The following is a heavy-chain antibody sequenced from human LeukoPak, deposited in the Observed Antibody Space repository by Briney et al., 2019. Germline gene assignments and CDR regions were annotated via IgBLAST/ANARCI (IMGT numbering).Heavy chain of an antibody. CDR2: IKSKTDGGTT. J-gene: IGHJ6*02. CDR1: GFTFSNAW. V-gene: IGHV3-15*01. Sequence: GGSLRLSCAASGFTFSNAWMSWVRQAPGKGLEWVGRIKSKTDGGTTDYAAPVKGRFTISRDDSKNTLYLQMNCLKTEDTAVYYCTSRVYCSGGSCYSWSYYYYGMDVWGQGTTVTVSS. D-gene: IGHD2-15*01. CDR3: TSRVYCSGGSCYSWSYYYYGMDV.